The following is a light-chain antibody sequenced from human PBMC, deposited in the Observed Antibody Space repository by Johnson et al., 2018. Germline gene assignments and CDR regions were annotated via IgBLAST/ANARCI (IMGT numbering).Light chain of an antibody. V-gene: IGLV1-51*02. CDR1: SSNIGNNY. Sequence: QSVLTQPPSVSAAPGQKVTIYCSGSSSNIGNNYVSWYQQLPGTAPKLLIYENNKRPSGIPDRFSGSKSGTSATLGITGLQTGAEADYYCGTWDSSLSAGNVFGTGTKVTVL. J-gene: IGLJ1*01. CDR2: ENN. CDR3: GTWDSSLSAGNV.